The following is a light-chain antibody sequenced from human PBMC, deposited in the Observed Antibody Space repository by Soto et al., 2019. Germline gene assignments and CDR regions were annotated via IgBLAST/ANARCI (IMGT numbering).Light chain of an antibody. CDR1: QSVSSSY. Sequence: EIGVAQSPGPPFLSSGERATLSCRASQSVSSSYLAWYQQKPGQAPRLLMYGTSSRATGIPDRFSGSGSGTDFTLTISRLEPEDFAVYYCQQYGGSPMYTFGQGTKVDIK. V-gene: IGKV3-20*01. J-gene: IGKJ2*01. CDR2: GTS. CDR3: QQYGGSPMYT.